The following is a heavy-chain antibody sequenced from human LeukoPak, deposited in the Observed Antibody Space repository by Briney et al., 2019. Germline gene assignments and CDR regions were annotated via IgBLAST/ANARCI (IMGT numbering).Heavy chain of an antibody. V-gene: IGHV3-11*04. CDR2: ISHSGDTI. Sequence: GGSLRLSCAASGFTFSNYYMAWIRQAPGKGLEWVSSISHSGDTIYDADSVKGRFTISRDNAKNSLYLQMNSLRAEDTAVYYCARGNDYGDYIGIYFDYWGQGTLVTVSS. J-gene: IGHJ4*02. CDR1: GFTFSNYY. D-gene: IGHD4-17*01. CDR3: ARGNDYGDYIGIYFDY.